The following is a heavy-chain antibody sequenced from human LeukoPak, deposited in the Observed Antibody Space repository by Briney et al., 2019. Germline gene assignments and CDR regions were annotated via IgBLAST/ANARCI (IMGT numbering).Heavy chain of an antibody. J-gene: IGHJ4*02. CDR1: GFTFSSYA. V-gene: IGHV3-23*01. D-gene: IGHD1-26*01. CDR2: ISGSGGST. CDR3: AKVYSGSYYAGSYFDY. Sequence: GGSLRLSCAASGFTFSSYAMSWVRQAPGKGLGWVSAISGSGGSTYYADSVKGRFTITRDNSKNTLYLQMNSLRAEDTAVYYCAKVYSGSYYAGSYFDYWGQGTLVTVSS.